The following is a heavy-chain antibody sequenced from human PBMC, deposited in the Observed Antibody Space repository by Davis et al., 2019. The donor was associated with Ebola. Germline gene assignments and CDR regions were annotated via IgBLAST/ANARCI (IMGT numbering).Heavy chain of an antibody. J-gene: IGHJ5*02. CDR3: AREGCSSTSCYGGNWFDP. V-gene: IGHV4-59*01. CDR2: IYYSGST. CDR1: GGSISSYY. D-gene: IGHD2-2*01. Sequence: GSLRLSCTVSGGSISSYYWSWIRQPPGKGLEWVGYIYYSGSTNCNPSLKSRVTISVDTSKNQFSLKLSSVTAADTAVYYCAREGCSSTSCYGGNWFDPWGQGTLVTVSS.